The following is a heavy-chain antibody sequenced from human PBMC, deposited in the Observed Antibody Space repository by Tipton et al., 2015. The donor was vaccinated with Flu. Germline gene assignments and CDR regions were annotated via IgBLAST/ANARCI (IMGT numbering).Heavy chain of an antibody. V-gene: IGHV3-49*04. CDR1: GFTFGDYA. CDR2: IRSKAYGGTS. CDR3: ARSIPVAGIRSYYFDY. D-gene: IGHD6-19*01. J-gene: IGHJ4*02. Sequence: SLRLSCTASGFTFGDYALSWVRQAPGKGLEWVGFIRSKAYGGTSESAASVKGGFTISRDDSTSIAYLQMNSLKTEDTAVYYCARSIPVAGIRSYYFDYWGQGTLVTVSS.